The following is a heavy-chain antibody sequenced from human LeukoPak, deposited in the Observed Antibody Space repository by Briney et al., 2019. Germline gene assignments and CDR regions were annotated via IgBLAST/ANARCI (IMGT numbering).Heavy chain of an antibody. V-gene: IGHV1-2*02. D-gene: IGHD6-13*01. CDR3: ARAPPIPADYYMDV. Sequence: ASVKVSCKASGYTFTGYYMHWVRQAPGQGLEWMGWINPNSGGTNYAQKFQGRVTMTRDTSISTAYMELSRLRSDDTAVYYCARAPPIPADYYMDVWAKGPRSPSP. CDR1: GYTFTGYY. CDR2: INPNSGGT. J-gene: IGHJ6*03.